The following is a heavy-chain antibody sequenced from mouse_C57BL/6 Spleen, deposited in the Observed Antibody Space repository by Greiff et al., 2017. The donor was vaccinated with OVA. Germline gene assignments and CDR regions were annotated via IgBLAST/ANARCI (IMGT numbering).Heavy chain of an antibody. CDR2: IDPSDSET. CDR3: ARERGYGSYYFDY. V-gene: IGHV1-52*01. CDR1: GYTFTSYW. J-gene: IGHJ2*01. Sequence: VQLQQPGAELVRPGSSVKLSCKASGYTFTSYWMHWVKQRPIQGLEWIGNIDPSDSETHYNQKFKDKATLTVDKSSSTAYMQLSSLTSEDSAVYYCARERGYGSYYFDYWGQGTTLTVSS. D-gene: IGHD1-1*01.